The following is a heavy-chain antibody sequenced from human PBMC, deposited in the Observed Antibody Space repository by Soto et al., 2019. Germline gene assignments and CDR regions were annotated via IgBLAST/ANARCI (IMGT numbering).Heavy chain of an antibody. CDR1: GYTFTSYG. CDR3: ASFGSGYSHRRHLAY. Sequence: GASVKVSCKASGYTFTSYGISWVRQAPGQGLEWMGWISAYNGNTNYAQKLQGRVTMTTDTSTSTAYMELRSLRSDDTAVYYCASFGSGYSHRRHLAYCAQRTLVPVSS. CDR2: ISAYNGNT. D-gene: IGHD3-10*01. J-gene: IGHJ4*02. V-gene: IGHV1-18*01.